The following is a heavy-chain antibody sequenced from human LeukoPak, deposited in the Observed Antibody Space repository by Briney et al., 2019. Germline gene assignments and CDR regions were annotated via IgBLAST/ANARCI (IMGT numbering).Heavy chain of an antibody. CDR3: ARDRDWSVLYDASDI. V-gene: IGHV3-21*01. CDR1: GLTFSSYS. J-gene: IGHJ3*02. CDR2: ISSSSSYI. Sequence: PGGSLRLSCAASGLTFSSYSMNWVRQAPGKGLEWVSFISSSSSYIYYADSVKGRFTISRDNAKNSLYLQMNSLRAEDTAVYYCARDRDWSVLYDASDIWGQGTMVTVSS. D-gene: IGHD3/OR15-3a*01.